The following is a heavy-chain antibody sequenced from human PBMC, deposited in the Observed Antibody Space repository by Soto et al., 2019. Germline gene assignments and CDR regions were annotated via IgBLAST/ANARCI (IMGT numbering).Heavy chain of an antibody. D-gene: IGHD3-10*01. V-gene: IGHV3-48*02. CDR2: ISSSSSTI. CDR1: GLTLSIYS. Sequence: GGSPRLSCAASGLTLSIYSMNWVRQAPGKGLEWVSYISSSSSTIYYADSVKGRFTISRDNAKNSLYLQMNSLRDEDTAVYYCARDYGYYYYYGMDVWGQGTTVTVSS. J-gene: IGHJ6*02. CDR3: ARDYGYYYYYGMDV.